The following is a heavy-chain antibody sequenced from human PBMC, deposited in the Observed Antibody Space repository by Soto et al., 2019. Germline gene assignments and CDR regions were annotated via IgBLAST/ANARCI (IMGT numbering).Heavy chain of an antibody. CDR1: GGTFSSYA. V-gene: IGHV1-69*13. CDR3: ARGSCSGGSCYSYHVNFDY. D-gene: IGHD2-15*01. CDR2: IIPIFGTA. Sequence: SVKVSCKASGGTFSSYAISWVRQAPGQGLEWMGGIIPIFGTANYAQKFQGRVTITADESTSTAYMELSSLRSEDTAVYYCARGSCSGGSCYSYHVNFDYWGQGTLVTVSS. J-gene: IGHJ4*02.